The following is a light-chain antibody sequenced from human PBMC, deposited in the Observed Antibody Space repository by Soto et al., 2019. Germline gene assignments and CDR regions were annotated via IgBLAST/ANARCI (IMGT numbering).Light chain of an antibody. V-gene: IGKV1-39*01. J-gene: IGKJ5*01. CDR2: AAS. Sequence: DIQTTQSPSSLSASVGDRVTITCRASQSISFYLNWYQQKPGNAPKVLIYAASNLQTGVPSRFSGSGSGTDFTLTINSLQPEDFATYSCQQSYSTPITFGQGTRLEI. CDR3: QQSYSTPIT. CDR1: QSISFY.